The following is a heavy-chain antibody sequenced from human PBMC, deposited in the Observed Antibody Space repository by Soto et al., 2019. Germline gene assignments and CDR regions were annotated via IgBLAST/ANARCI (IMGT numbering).Heavy chain of an antibody. CDR3: ARRRLTYYDFWSGYQNWFDP. CDR1: GYTFTSYG. CDR2: ISAYNGNT. Sequence: GASVKVSCKASGYTFTSYGISWVRQAPGQGLEWMGWISAYNGNTNYAQKLQGRVTMTTDTSTSTAYMELRSLRSDDTAVYYYARRRLTYYDFWSGYQNWFDPWGQGTLVTVSS. V-gene: IGHV1-18*01. J-gene: IGHJ5*02. D-gene: IGHD3-3*01.